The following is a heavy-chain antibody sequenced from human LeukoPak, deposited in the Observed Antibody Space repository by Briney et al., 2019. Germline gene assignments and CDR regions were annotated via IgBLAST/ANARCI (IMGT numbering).Heavy chain of an antibody. CDR2: ISSRSSNI. CDR1: GFTFSNYS. J-gene: IGHJ6*02. V-gene: IGHV3-48*04. Sequence: GGSLRLSCAASGFTFSNYSMNWVRQAPGKGLEWVSYISSRSSNIYYADSVKGRFTISRDNAKNSLYLQMSNLRAEDTAVYFCARGGGLDVWGQGATVTVSS. CDR3: ARGGGLDV. D-gene: IGHD3-16*01.